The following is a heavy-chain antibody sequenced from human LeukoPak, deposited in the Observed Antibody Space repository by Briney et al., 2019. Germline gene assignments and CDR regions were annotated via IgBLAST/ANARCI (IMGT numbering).Heavy chain of an antibody. CDR1: GASISGPYC. CDR3: ARRFDPYGLDV. V-gene: IGHV4-31*03. J-gene: IGHJ3*01. Sequence: SETLSLTCSVSGASISGPYCWTWIRQHPGKGLAWIGYIHNSGNTYFDASLESRVVMTLDTSKSQFSLRLTSVTDADTAVYYCARRFDPYGLDVWGQGTMVTVSS. D-gene: IGHD3-10*01. CDR2: IHNSGNT.